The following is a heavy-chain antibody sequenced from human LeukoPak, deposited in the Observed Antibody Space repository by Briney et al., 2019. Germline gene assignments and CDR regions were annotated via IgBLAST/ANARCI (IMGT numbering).Heavy chain of an antibody. Sequence: GGSLRLSCAASGFTFSSYAMSWVRQAPGKGLEWVSAISGSGGSTYYADSVKGRFTISRDNSKNTLYLQMNSLRAEDTAVYYCAKDEPPSLYDILTGYDYWGQGTPVTVSS. D-gene: IGHD3-9*01. V-gene: IGHV3-23*01. CDR1: GFTFSSYA. J-gene: IGHJ4*02. CDR3: AKDEPPSLYDILTGYDY. CDR2: ISGSGGST.